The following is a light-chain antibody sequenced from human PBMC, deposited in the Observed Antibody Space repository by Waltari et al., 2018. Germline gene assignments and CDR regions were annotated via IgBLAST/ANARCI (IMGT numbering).Light chain of an antibody. CDR1: QYIGDY. Sequence: VLTQSPATLSLSPGDRATLSCRASQYIGDYLAWYQQKPGQAPRLLMSEASNRATGVLDRFSASGSGTDFTLTVSSLEPEDFAVYYCQNRRNWPLLTFGGGTKVEIK. V-gene: IGKV3-11*01. CDR2: EAS. J-gene: IGKJ4*01. CDR3: QNRRNWPLLT.